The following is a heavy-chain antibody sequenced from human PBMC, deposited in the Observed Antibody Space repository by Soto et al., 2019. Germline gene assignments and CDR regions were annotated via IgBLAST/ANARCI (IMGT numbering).Heavy chain of an antibody. D-gene: IGHD3-10*01. Sequence: QVQLQQWGAGLLKPSETLSLTCAVYGGSFRGYQWTWILQTPGKGLEWNGEINDSGNIHDNPSPKSRVTILVDTAKKQISLKLSSVTAADTAVYYCARGLILWFGELSRRGGFYYYMDVWGKGTTVTVSS. CDR3: ARGLILWFGELSRRGGFYYYMDV. CDR1: GGSFRGYQ. CDR2: INDSGNI. J-gene: IGHJ6*03. V-gene: IGHV4-34*01.